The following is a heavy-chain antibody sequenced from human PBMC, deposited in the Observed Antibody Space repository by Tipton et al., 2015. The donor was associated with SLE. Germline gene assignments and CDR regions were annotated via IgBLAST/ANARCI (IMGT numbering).Heavy chain of an antibody. Sequence: TLSLTCTVSGGSISSGSYYWSWIRQPAGKGLEWIGHIYTSGSTNYNPSLKSRVTISVDKSKNQFSLKLSSVTAADTAVYYCARHGNSGSYYDYYYYMDVWGKGTTVTVSS. CDR2: IYTSGST. D-gene: IGHD1-26*01. CDR3: ARHGNSGSYYDYYYYMDV. CDR1: GGSISSGSYY. V-gene: IGHV4-61*09. J-gene: IGHJ6*03.